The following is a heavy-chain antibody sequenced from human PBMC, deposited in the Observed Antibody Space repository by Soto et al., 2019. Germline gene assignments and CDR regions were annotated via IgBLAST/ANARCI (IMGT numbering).Heavy chain of an antibody. D-gene: IGHD6-6*01. J-gene: IGHJ6*02. V-gene: IGHV3-33*01. CDR3: ARELGSSEYGMDV. CDR1: GFTFSSYG. Sequence: GGSLRLSCAASGFTFSSYGMHWVRQAPGKGLEWVAVIWYDGSNKYYADSVKGRFTISRDNSKNTLYLQMNSLRAEDTAVYYCARELGSSEYGMDVWGQGTTVTVSS. CDR2: IWYDGSNK.